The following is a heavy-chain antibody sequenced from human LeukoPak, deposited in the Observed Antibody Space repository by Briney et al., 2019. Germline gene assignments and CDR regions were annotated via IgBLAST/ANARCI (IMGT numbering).Heavy chain of an antibody. V-gene: IGHV3-48*01. CDR2: ISSSSSTI. CDR3: ASEEQWLVQEYFQH. J-gene: IGHJ1*01. CDR1: GFTFSSYS. Sequence: PGGSLRLSCAASGFTFSSYSMNWVRQAPGKGLEWVSYISSSSSTIYYADSVKGRFTISRDNAKNSLYLQMNSLRAEDTAVYYCASEEQWLVQEYFQHWGQGTLVTVSS. D-gene: IGHD6-19*01.